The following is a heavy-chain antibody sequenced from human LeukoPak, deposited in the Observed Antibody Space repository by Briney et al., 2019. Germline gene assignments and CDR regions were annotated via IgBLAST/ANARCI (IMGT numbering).Heavy chain of an antibody. D-gene: IGHD6-13*01. CDR1: GGSISSYY. Sequence: SETLSLTCTVSGGSISSYYWSWIRQPAGKGLEWIGRIYSTGSTNYNPSLKSRVTMSVDTSKNQFSLRLRSVTAADTAVYYCARQIAAAGTAGFDFWGQGALVPVSS. J-gene: IGHJ4*02. V-gene: IGHV4-4*07. CDR3: ARQIAAAGTAGFDF. CDR2: IYSTGST.